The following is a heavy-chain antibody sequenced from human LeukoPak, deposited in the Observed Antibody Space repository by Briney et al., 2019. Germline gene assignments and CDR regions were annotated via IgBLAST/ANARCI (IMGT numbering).Heavy chain of an antibody. CDR2: ISYDGSNK. CDR3: ARDRDVDIVATILDY. D-gene: IGHD5-12*01. CDR1: GFTFSSYA. V-gene: IGHV3-30*04. J-gene: IGHJ4*02. Sequence: GGSLRLSCAASGFTFSSYAMHWVRQAPGEGLEWVAVISYDGSNKYYADSVKGRFTISRDNSKNTLYLQMNSLRAEDTAVYYCARDRDVDIVATILDYWGQGTLVTVSS.